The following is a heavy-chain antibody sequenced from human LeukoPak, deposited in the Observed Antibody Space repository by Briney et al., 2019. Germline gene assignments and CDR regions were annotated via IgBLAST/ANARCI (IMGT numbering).Heavy chain of an antibody. V-gene: IGHV3-48*04. Sequence: GGSLRLSCAASGFTFSSYSMNWVRQAPGKGLEWVSSISSSSSTIYYAHSVKGRFTISRDNAKNSLYLQMNSLRAEDTAVYYCARGTYYYDSSGYPDYWGQGTLVTVSS. D-gene: IGHD3-22*01. J-gene: IGHJ4*02. CDR1: GFTFSSYS. CDR3: ARGTYYYDSSGYPDY. CDR2: ISSSSSTI.